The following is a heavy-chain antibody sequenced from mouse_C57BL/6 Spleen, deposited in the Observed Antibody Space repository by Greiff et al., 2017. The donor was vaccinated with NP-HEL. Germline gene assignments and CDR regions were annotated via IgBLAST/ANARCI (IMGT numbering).Heavy chain of an antibody. Sequence: VQLQQSGAELVRPGASVTLSCKASGYTFTDYEMHWVKQTPVHGLEWIGAIDPETGGTAYNQKFKGKAILTADKSSSTAYMELRSVTSEDSAVYYCTREDKRYFDYWGQGTTLTVSS. J-gene: IGHJ2*01. CDR1: GYTFTDYE. CDR3: TREDKRYFDY. CDR2: IDPETGGT. V-gene: IGHV1-15*01.